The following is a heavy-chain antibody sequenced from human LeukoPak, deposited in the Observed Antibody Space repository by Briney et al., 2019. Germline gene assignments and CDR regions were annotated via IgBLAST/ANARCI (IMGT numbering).Heavy chain of an antibody. D-gene: IGHD4-17*01. J-gene: IGHJ4*02. CDR3: ATATTVTRVGY. V-gene: IGHV3-21*01. CDR2: ISRSSSYI. Sequence: GGSLRLSCAASGFIFSSYSMNWVRQAPGKGLEWVSSISRSSSYIYYADSVKGRFTISRDNAKNSLYVQMNSLRAEDTAVYYCATATTVTRVGYWGQGTLVTVSS. CDR1: GFIFSSYS.